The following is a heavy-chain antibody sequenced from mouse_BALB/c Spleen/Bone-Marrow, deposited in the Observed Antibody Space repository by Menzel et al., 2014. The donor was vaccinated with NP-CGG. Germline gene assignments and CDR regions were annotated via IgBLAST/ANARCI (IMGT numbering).Heavy chain of an antibody. CDR1: GFTFSDYY. D-gene: IGHD2-3*01. V-gene: IGHV5-12*02. J-gene: IGHJ4*01. CDR2: ISNGGGST. Sequence: EVMLVESGGGLVQLGGSLKLSCATSGFTFSDYYMYWVRQTPEKRLEWVAYISNGGGSTYYPDTVKGRFTISRDNAKNTLYLQMSRLKSEDTAMYYCARRGWYYAMDYWGQGTSVTVSS. CDR3: ARRGWYYAMDY.